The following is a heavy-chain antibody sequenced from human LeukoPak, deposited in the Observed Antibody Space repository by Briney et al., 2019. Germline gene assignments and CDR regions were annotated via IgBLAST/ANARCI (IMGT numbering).Heavy chain of an antibody. J-gene: IGHJ4*02. CDR2: MNPNSGNT. D-gene: IGHD3-10*01. CDR1: GYSFTDYY. CDR3: AREGSSFDY. V-gene: IGHV1-8*02. Sequence: GASVKVSCKASGYSFTDYYRHWVRQAPGQGLEWMGWMNPNSGNTGYAQKFQGRVTMTRNTSISTAYMELSSLRSEDTAVYYCAREGSSFDYWGQGTLVTVSS.